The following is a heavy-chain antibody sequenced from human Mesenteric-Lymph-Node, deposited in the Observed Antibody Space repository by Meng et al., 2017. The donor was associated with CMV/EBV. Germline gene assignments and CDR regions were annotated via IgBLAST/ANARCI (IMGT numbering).Heavy chain of an antibody. D-gene: IGHD3-3*01. Sequence: GVLKISCAASGFTFSSYSMNWVRQAPGKGLEWVSYISSSSSTIYYADSVKGRFTISRDNAKSSLYLQMNSLRAEDTAVYYCARGRMYYDFWSGLGGQGTLVTVSS. CDR1: GFTFSSYS. CDR2: ISSSSSTI. V-gene: IGHV3-48*04. CDR3: ARGRMYYDFWSGL. J-gene: IGHJ4*02.